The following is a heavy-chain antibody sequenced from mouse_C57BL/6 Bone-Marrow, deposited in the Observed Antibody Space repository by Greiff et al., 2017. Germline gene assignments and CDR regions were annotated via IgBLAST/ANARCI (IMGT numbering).Heavy chain of an antibody. Sequence: VQLKQSVAELVRPGASVKLSCTASGFNIKNTYMHWVKQRPEQGLEWIGRIDPANGNTKYAPKFQGKATITADTSSNTAYLQLSSLTSEDTAIYYCARSLLRLWFDWYFDVWGTGTTVTVSS. CDR1: GFNIKNTY. CDR3: ARSLLRLWFDWYFDV. V-gene: IGHV14-3*01. D-gene: IGHD1-2*01. J-gene: IGHJ1*03. CDR2: IDPANGNT.